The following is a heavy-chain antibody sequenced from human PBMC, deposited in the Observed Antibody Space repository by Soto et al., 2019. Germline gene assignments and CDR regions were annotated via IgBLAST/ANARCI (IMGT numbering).Heavy chain of an antibody. CDR1: GFTFSNSA. CDR3: AKVQEFCGYNCYTVDS. V-gene: IGHV3-23*01. J-gene: IGHJ4*02. D-gene: IGHD2-21*02. Sequence: HPGGSLRLSCAASGFTFSNSAMSWVRQVPGKGLEWAAGISSGGGHTNYADSVKGRFTISRDNFKDTLYLQMNSLRAEDTALYYCAKVQEFCGYNCYTVDSWGQGALVTVSS. CDR2: ISSGGGHT.